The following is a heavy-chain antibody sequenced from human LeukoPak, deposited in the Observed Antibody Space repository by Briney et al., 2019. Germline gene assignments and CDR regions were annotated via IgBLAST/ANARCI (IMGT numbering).Heavy chain of an antibody. CDR3: ARQPTIIGSFYYFDY. Sequence: GESLKISCKGSGYSFTSYWIGWVRQMPGKGLEWMGIIYPGDSDIRYSPSFQGQVTISADKSISTAYLQWSSLKASDTAMYYCARQPTIIGSFYYFDYWGQGTLVTVSS. CDR1: GYSFTSYW. J-gene: IGHJ4*02. CDR2: IYPGDSDI. V-gene: IGHV5-51*01. D-gene: IGHD1-26*01.